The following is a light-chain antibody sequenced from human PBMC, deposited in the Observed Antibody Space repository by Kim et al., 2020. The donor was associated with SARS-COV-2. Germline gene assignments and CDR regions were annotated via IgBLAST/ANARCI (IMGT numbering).Light chain of an antibody. V-gene: IGKV3-15*01. Sequence: IVMTQSPATLSVSPGERVTLSCRASQSVRNNLAWYQQRPGQAPRLLIYGASTRATDVSDGFSGSGSGTEFTLTIRSLQSEDIAVYYCQKNNDWPLLTFGGGT. J-gene: IGKJ4*01. CDR2: GAS. CDR1: QSVRNN. CDR3: QKNNDWPLLT.